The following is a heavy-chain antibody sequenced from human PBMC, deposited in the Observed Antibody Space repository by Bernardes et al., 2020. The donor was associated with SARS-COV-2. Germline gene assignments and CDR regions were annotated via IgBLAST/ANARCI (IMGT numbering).Heavy chain of an antibody. V-gene: IGHV3-66*01. Sequence: GGSLRLSCAASGFTVSSNYMSWVRQAPGKGLEWVSVIYSGGSTYYADSVKGRFTISRDNSKNTLYLQMNSLRAEDTAVYYCARGTRIAAAGTGTYYYYGMDVWGQGTTVTVSS. D-gene: IGHD6-13*01. CDR3: ARGTRIAAAGTGTYYYYGMDV. CDR2: IYSGGST. CDR1: GFTVSSNY. J-gene: IGHJ6*02.